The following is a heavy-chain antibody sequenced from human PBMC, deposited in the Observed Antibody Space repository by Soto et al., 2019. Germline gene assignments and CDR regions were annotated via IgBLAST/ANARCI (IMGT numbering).Heavy chain of an antibody. V-gene: IGHV2-26*01. CDR1: GFSLTNVQKG. CDR2: ILSDVEQ. CDR3: ARNSGRFGASHFDF. J-gene: IGHJ4*02. Sequence: QVTLKESGPVLVQATETLTLTCNVSGFSLTNVQKGVAWIRQPPGKALEWLAHILSDVEQSYKSSLKKRLTITQDTSKRQVVLVMTNEEPVDTATYYCARNSGRFGASHFDFWGQGSSVIVSS. D-gene: IGHD3-10*01.